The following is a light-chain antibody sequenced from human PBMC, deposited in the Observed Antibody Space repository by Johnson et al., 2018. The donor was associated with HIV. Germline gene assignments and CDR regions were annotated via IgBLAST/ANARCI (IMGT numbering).Light chain of an antibody. J-gene: IGLJ1*01. CDR3: GTWDYSLSGYV. CDR2: ENN. CDR1: NSNIGNNY. Sequence: QPVLTQPPSVSAAPGQKVTISCSGSNSNIGNNYVSWYQQLPGTAPKLLIYENNKRPSGIPDRFSGSKSGTSATLGITGLQTGDEADYYCGTWDYSLSGYVFGAGTKVTVL. V-gene: IGLV1-51*02.